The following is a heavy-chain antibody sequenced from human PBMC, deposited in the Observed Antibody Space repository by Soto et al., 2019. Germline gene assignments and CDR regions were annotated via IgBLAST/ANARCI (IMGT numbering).Heavy chain of an antibody. D-gene: IGHD1-26*01. CDR1: GVIFNGYG. V-gene: IGHV3-33*01. CDR3: VRDGVGATAFFGFFDY. Sequence: QVQLVESGGGVVQPGRSLRLSCAASGVIFNGYGMHWVRQAPGKGLEWVAVIWYDGSEKYYADSVRGRFTISRDNSKNTFYLQMNSLRAEDTAVYYCVRDGVGATAFFGFFDYWGQGTLVTVSS. CDR2: IWYDGSEK. J-gene: IGHJ4*02.